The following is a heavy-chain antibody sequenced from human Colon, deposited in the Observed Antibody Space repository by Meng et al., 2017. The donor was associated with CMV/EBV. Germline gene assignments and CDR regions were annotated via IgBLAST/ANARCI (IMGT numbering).Heavy chain of an antibody. CDR3: AREGGVKTGTYHYGMDV. D-gene: IGHD1-7*01. CDR1: GFTFGMHW. J-gene: IGHJ6*02. CDR2: IKTDGSES. Sequence: GESLKISCAASGFTFGMHWMSWVRQAPGKGLEWVANIKTDGSESYYADSVKGRFTISRDNAKNSLHLQMNSLRADDTAVYYCAREGGVKTGTYHYGMDVWGQGTTVTVSS. V-gene: IGHV3-7*01.